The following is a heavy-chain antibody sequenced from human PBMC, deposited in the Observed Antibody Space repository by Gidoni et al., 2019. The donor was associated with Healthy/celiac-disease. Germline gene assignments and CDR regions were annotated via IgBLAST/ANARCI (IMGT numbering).Heavy chain of an antibody. D-gene: IGHD2-2*02. CDR1: GGSFSGYY. CDR3: ARGVLVVPAAIVGGWVDP. CDR2: INHSGST. Sequence: QVQLQQWGAGLLKPSETLSLTCAVYGGSFSGYYWSWIRQPPGKGLGLIGEINHSGSTNYNPSLQGRVTISVDPSKDQFSLKLSSGTAADTAFYYCARGVLVVPAAIVGGWVDPWGQGTLVTVSS. J-gene: IGHJ5*02. V-gene: IGHV4-34*01.